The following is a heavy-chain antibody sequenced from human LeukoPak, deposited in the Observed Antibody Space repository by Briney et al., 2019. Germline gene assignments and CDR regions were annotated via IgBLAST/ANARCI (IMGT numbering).Heavy chain of an antibody. CDR2: ISGSGGST. D-gene: IGHD6-13*01. CDR3: AKVTYGSSWYYFDY. J-gene: IGHJ4*02. Sequence: GGSLRLSCAASGFTFSNYAMSWIRQAPGKGLEWVSAISGSGGSTYYADSVKGRFTISRDNSKNTLYLQMNSLRAEDTAVYYCAKVTYGSSWYYFDYWAREPWSPSPQ. V-gene: IGHV3-23*01. CDR1: GFTFSNYA.